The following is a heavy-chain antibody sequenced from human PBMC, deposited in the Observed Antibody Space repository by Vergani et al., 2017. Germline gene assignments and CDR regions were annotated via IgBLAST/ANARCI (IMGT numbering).Heavy chain of an antibody. V-gene: IGHV3-30*18. CDR3: AKDGHLRFLERGYYYYYMDV. Sequence: QVQLVESGGGVVQTGRSLRLSCAASGFTFSSYGMHWVRQAPGKGLEWVAGISYDGSNKYYADSVKGRFTISRDNSKNTLSLQMNSLRAEDTAVYYCAKDGHLRFLERGYYYYYMDVWGKGTTVTVSS. D-gene: IGHD3-3*01. CDR1: GFTFSSYG. CDR2: ISYDGSNK. J-gene: IGHJ6*03.